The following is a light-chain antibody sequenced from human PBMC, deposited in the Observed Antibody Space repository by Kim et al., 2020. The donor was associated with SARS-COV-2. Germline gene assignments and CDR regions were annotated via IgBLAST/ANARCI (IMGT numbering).Light chain of an antibody. CDR1: QDITTF. V-gene: IGKV1-33*01. J-gene: IGKJ2*01. CDR2: DAS. CDR3: QQYDTFPQT. Sequence: SASVGDRVTITCQASQDITTFLNWYQQKPGGAPKLLIYDASNLQTGVPSRFSGSGSGTDFTFTISSLQPEDIATYYCQQYDTFPQTFGQGTKLEI.